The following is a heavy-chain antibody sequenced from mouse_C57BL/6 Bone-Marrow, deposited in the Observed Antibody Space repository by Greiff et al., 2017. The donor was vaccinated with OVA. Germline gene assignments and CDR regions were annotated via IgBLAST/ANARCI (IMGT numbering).Heavy chain of an antibody. D-gene: IGHD2-4*01. Sequence: VQLQQPGAELVKPGASVKLSCKASGYTFTSYWMQWVKQRPGQGLEWIGEIDPSDSYTNYNQKFKGKATLTVDTSSSTAYMELSSLTSEDSAVYYCFYYDDDGYWYFDVWGTGTTVTVSS. CDR1: GYTFTSYW. CDR3: FYYDDDGYWYFDV. V-gene: IGHV1-50*01. CDR2: IDPSDSYT. J-gene: IGHJ1*03.